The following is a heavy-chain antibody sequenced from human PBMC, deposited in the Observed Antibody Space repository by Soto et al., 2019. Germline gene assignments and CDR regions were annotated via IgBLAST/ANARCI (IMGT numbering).Heavy chain of an antibody. CDR1: GYTFTSYA. J-gene: IGHJ4*02. D-gene: IGHD3-16*01. Sequence: ASVKVSCKASGYTFTSYAMHWVSQAPGQRXXWXXWXXXXXGXXXYSQKFQGRVTITRDTSASKAYMELSSLRSEDTAVYYCARDLGLDYWGQGTLVTASS. CDR3: ARDLGLDY. CDR2: XXXXXGXX. V-gene: IGHV1-3*01.